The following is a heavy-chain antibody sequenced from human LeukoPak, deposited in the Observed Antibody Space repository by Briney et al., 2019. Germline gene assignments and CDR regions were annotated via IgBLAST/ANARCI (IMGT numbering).Heavy chain of an antibody. Sequence: SETLSLTCTVSGGSISSYYWSWIRQPPGKGLEWIGYIYYSGSTNYNPSLKSRVTISVDTSKNQFSLKLSSVTAADTAVYYCASASVITLGGEFDYWGQGTLVTVSS. CDR1: GGSISSYY. V-gene: IGHV4-59*08. D-gene: IGHD3-16*01. J-gene: IGHJ4*02. CDR2: IYYSGST. CDR3: ASASVITLGGEFDY.